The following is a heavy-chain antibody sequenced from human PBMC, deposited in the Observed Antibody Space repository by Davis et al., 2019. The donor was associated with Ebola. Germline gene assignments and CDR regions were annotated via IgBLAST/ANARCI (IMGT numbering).Heavy chain of an antibody. CDR3: ARGDKDYGDSYYYYGMDV. CDR2: ISGSGGST. J-gene: IGHJ6*04. Sequence: GESLKISCTDSVITFSSYAMTWVRQAPGKGLEWVSAISGSGGSTYYADSEKARFTISRDNSKNTLYLQMNSLRAEDTAVYYCARGDKDYGDSYYYYGMDVWGKRTTVTVSS. CDR1: VITFSSYA. V-gene: IGHV3-23*01. D-gene: IGHD4-17*01.